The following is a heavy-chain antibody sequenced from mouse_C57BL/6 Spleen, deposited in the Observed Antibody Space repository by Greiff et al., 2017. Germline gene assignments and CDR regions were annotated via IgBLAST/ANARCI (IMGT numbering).Heavy chain of an antibody. Sequence: VQLQQPGAELVKPGASVKLSCKASGYTFTSYWMNWVKQRPGQGLEWIGMIHPNSGSTNYNEKFKSKATLTVDKSSSTAYMQLSSLTSEDSAVYYCARQRDYSWFAYWGQGTLVTVSA. J-gene: IGHJ3*01. CDR2: IHPNSGST. CDR1: GYTFTSYW. V-gene: IGHV1-64*01. CDR3: ARQRDYSWFAY. D-gene: IGHD2-13*01.